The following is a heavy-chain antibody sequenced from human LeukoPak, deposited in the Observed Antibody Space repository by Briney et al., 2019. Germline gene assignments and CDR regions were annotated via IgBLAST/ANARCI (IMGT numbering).Heavy chain of an antibody. J-gene: IGHJ3*02. D-gene: IGHD3-3*01. Sequence: ASVKVSCKASGFTFTSSAVQWVRQARGQRLEWIGWIVVGSGNTNYAQKFQERVTITRDMSTSTAYMELSSLRSEDTAVYYCAAVALDDFWSGYYYFGHGFAFDIWGQGTMVTVSS. V-gene: IGHV1-58*01. CDR3: AAVALDDFWSGYYYFGHGFAFDI. CDR2: IVVGSGNT. CDR1: GFTFTSSA.